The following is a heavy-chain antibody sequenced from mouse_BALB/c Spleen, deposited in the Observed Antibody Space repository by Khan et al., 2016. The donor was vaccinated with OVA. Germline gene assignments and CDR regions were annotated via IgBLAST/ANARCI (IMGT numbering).Heavy chain of an antibody. J-gene: IGHJ3*01. D-gene: IGHD1-1*02. CDR2: INPGSGDT. Sequence: QVQLKQSGAELVRPGTSVKVSCKASGYAFTDFLIEWLQQRPGQGLEWIGLINPGSGDTNYNEKFKGKATLTANKSSSTAYMQLSSLTSDDSAVYFCARVGYGSWAYWGQGTLVTVSA. V-gene: IGHV1-54*01. CDR1: GYAFTDFL. CDR3: ARVGYGSWAY.